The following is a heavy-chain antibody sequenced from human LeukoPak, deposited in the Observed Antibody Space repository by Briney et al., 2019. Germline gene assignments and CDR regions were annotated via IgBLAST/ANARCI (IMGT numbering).Heavy chain of an antibody. J-gene: IGHJ4*02. CDR2: IYTSGST. V-gene: IGHV4-61*02. D-gene: IGHD3-10*01. Sequence: TASETLSLTCTVSGGSISSGSYYWSWIRQPAGKGLEWIGRIYTSGSTNYNPSLKSRVTISVDTSKNQFSLKLSSVTAADTAVYYCARAPAGVTMVRGVIDYWGQGTLVTVSS. CDR1: GGSISSGSYY. CDR3: ARAPAGVTMVRGVIDY.